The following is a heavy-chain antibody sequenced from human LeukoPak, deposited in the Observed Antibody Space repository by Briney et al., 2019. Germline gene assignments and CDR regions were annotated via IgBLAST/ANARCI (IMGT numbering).Heavy chain of an antibody. CDR2: ISGNGGST. CDR1: GFTFSSYA. CDR3: AKDPGYVIYYFDY. D-gene: IGHD1-1*01. V-gene: IGHV3-23*01. Sequence: PGGSLRLSCAASGFTFSSYAMSWVRQAPGKGLEWVSTISGNGGSTYYADSVRGRFTISRDNSKNTLYLLMNSLRAEDTAVYYCAKDPGYVIYYFDYWGQGTLVTVSS. J-gene: IGHJ4*02.